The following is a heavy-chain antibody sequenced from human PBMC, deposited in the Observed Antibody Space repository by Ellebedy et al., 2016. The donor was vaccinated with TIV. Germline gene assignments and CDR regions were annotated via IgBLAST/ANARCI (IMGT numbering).Heavy chain of an antibody. CDR2: INHSGST. CDR3: ARGGSMAGRPNYFDY. D-gene: IGHD2/OR15-2a*01. V-gene: IGHV4-34*01. J-gene: IGHJ4*01. CDR1: GGSFSGYY. Sequence: SETLSLTCAVYGGSFSGYYWSWIRQPPGKGLEWIGEINHSGSTNYNPSLESRVTISVDASKNQFSLKVSSVTAGDTGVDSCARGGSMAGRPNYFDYWGQGTLVTV.